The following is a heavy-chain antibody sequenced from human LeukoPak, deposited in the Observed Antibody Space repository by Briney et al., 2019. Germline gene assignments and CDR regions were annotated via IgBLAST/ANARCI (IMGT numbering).Heavy chain of an antibody. D-gene: IGHD3-3*01. CDR2: IYYSGST. CDR3: ATVYYDFWSGYSAFDI. V-gene: IGHV4-31*03. Sequence: SETLSLTCTVSGGSISSGGYYWSWIRQHPGKGLEWIGYIYYSGSTYYNPSLKSRVTISVDTSKNQFSLKLSSVTAADTAVYYCATVYYDFWSGYSAFDIWGQGTTVTVSS. J-gene: IGHJ3*02. CDR1: GGSISSGGYY.